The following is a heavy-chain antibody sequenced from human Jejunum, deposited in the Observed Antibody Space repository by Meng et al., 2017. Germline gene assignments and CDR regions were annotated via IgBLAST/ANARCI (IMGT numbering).Heavy chain of an antibody. CDR3: AKDKIYNDGIWDFDL. D-gene: IGHD5-12*01. CDR2: VTTSGDP. J-gene: IGHJ2*01. Sequence: GESLKISCAGSGFSFTYTVSWVRQAPGKGLEWVSGVTTSGDPHYADSVKGRFAISRDNSKNMLYLQLNSLRDDDTAMYYCAKDKIYNDGIWDFDLWGRGTLVTVSS. V-gene: IGHV3-23*01. CDR1: GFSFTYT.